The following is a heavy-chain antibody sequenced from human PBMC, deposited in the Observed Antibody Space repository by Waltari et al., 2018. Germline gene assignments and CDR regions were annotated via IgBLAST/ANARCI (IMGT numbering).Heavy chain of an antibody. V-gene: IGHV3-72*01. J-gene: IGHJ4*02. CDR3: ASGSYPRFGF. CDR2: SRNKVNSYTT. Sequence: EVQLVASGGGLVQPGGSRRLSCAASGFTFSDHYMDWVRQAPGKGLEWVGRSRNKVNSYTTEYAASVKGRFTISRDDSKNSLYLQMNSLKIEDTAVYYCASGSYPRFGFWGQGTLVTVSS. CDR1: GFTFSDHY. D-gene: IGHD1-26*01.